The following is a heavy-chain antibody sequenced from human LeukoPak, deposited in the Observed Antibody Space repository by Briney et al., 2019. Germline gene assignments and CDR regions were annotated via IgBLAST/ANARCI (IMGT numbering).Heavy chain of an antibody. D-gene: IGHD3-10*01. Sequence: PSETLSLTCAVYGGSFSGYYWSWIRQPPGKGLEWIGEINHSGSTNYNPSLKSRVTISVDTSKNQFSLKLSSVTAADTAVYYCARGVLGPYGSGRTYYFDYWGQGTLVTVSS. J-gene: IGHJ4*02. CDR2: INHSGST. V-gene: IGHV4-34*01. CDR1: GGSFSGYY. CDR3: ARGVLGPYGSGRTYYFDY.